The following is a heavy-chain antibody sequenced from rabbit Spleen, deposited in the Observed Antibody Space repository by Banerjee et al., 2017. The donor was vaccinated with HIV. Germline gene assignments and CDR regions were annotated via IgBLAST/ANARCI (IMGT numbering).Heavy chain of an antibody. D-gene: IGHD2-1*01. CDR2: IYATGSVDT. Sequence: QQQLEESGGDLVQPEGSLTLTCTASGFSFSSGFWICWVRQAPGKGLEWIACIYATGSVDTDYANWATGRFTISKTSSTTVTLQMTSLTAADTATYFCARGVYDDYDTYYFDLWGQGTLVTVS. V-gene: IGHV1S45*01. CDR3: ARGVYDDYDTYYFDL. CDR1: GFSFSSGFW. J-gene: IGHJ4*01.